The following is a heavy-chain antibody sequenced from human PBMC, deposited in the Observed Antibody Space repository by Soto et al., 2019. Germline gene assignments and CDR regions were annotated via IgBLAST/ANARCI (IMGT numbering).Heavy chain of an antibody. J-gene: IGHJ6*02. Sequence: SETLSLTCAVYGGSFSGYYWSWIRQPPGKGLEWIGEINHSGSTNYNPSLKSRVTISVDTSKNQFTLKLSSVTAADTAVNYCARYAVSGWYGGYYYYGMDVWGQGTTVTVSS. CDR3: ARYAVSGWYGGYYYYGMDV. CDR2: INHSGST. V-gene: IGHV4-34*01. D-gene: IGHD6-19*01. CDR1: GGSFSGYY.